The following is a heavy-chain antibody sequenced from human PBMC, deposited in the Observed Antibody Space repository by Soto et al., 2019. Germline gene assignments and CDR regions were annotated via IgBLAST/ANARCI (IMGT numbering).Heavy chain of an antibody. D-gene: IGHD3-22*01. J-gene: IGHJ4*02. CDR2: IYYSGST. V-gene: IGHV4-61*01. CDR3: AREGHHSSGYN. Sequence: SETLSLTCTVSGGSVSSGSYYWSWSRQPPGKGLEWIGYIYYSGSTNDNPSLKRRVTISVDTSKNQFCLKLSSMTASDMDVCSCAREGHHSSGYNWGQGTLVTVSS. CDR1: GGSVSSGSYY.